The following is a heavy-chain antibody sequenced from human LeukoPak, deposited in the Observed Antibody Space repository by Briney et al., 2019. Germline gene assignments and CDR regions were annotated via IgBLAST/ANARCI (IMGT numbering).Heavy chain of an antibody. V-gene: IGHV4-59*08. CDR3: ARGGNYGDYDGYFDY. Sequence: PSATLSLTCTVTGGSISRYYWSSIRQPPGKGLEWIGYIYYSGSTNYNPSLRSRVTISVDTSKNQFSLKVSSVTAADTAVYYCARGGNYGDYDGYFDYWGQGTLVTVSS. J-gene: IGHJ4*02. CDR2: IYYSGST. D-gene: IGHD4-17*01. CDR1: GGSISRYY.